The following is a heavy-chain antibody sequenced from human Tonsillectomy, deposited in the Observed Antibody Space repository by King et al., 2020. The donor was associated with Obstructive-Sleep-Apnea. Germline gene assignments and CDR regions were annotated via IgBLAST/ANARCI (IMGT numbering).Heavy chain of an antibody. CDR2: IYYSGST. CDR1: GGSISSGGYS. D-gene: IGHD2-2*02. J-gene: IGHJ5*02. CDR3: ARAPYCSSTSCYRGGSDWFDP. V-gene: IGHV4-30-4*07. Sequence: VQLQESGPGLVKPSQTLSLTCAVSGGSISSGGYSWSWIRQPPGKGLEWIGYIYYSGSTYYNPSLKSRVTISVDTSKNQFPLKLSSVTAAATAVYYCARAPYCSSTSCYRGGSDWFDPWGQGTLVTVSS.